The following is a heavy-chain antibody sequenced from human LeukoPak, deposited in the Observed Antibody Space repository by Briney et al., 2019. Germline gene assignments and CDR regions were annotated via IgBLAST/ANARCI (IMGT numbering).Heavy chain of an antibody. CDR2: INSDGSGI. J-gene: IGHJ3*02. CDR3: ARGNAHAFDI. CDR1: GFTLSSYW. Sequence: GGSLRLSCAVSGFTLSSYWMHWVRQLPGKGLVWVSRINSDGSGISYAGPVKGRFTISRDNAKNTLYLQMNSLRVEDTAVYYCARGNAHAFDIWGQGTMVTVSS. V-gene: IGHV3-74*01.